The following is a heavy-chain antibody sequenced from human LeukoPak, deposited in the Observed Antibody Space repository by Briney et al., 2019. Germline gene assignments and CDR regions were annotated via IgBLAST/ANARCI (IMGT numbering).Heavy chain of an antibody. D-gene: IGHD1-26*01. CDR1: GFTFSSYS. CDR3: ASPSGDNYYYYYGMDV. J-gene: IGHJ6*02. Sequence: PGGSLRLSCAASGFTFSSYSMNWVRQAPGKGLEWVSYISSSSSTIYYADSVKGRFTISRDNAKNSLYLQMNSLRAEDTAVYYCASPSGDNYYYYYGMDVWGQGTTVTVSS. V-gene: IGHV3-48*04. CDR2: ISSSSSTI.